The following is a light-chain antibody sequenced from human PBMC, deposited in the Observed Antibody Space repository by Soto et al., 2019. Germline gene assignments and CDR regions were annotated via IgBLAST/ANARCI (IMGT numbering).Light chain of an antibody. CDR2: VNSDGSH. CDR1: SGHSSYA. CDR3: QTWGTGVRV. J-gene: IGLJ2*01. V-gene: IGLV4-69*01. Sequence: QPVLTQSPSASASLGASVKLTCTLSSGHSSYAIAWHQQQPERGPRYLMKVNSDGSHTKGDGIPDRFSGSSSGADRYLTISSLQSEDEADYYCQTWGTGVRVFGGGTKVTVL.